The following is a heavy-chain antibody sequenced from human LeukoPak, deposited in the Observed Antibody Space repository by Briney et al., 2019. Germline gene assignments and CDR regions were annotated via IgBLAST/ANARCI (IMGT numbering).Heavy chain of an antibody. Sequence: PSETLSLTCTVSGYSISSGYYWGWIRQPPGKGLEWIGSIYHSGSTYYNPSLKSRVTISVDTSKNQFSLKLSSVTAADTAVYYCARAGSAIVVPAAILGWFDPWGQGTLVTVSS. D-gene: IGHD2-2*01. CDR2: IYHSGST. CDR3: ARAGSAIVVPAAILGWFDP. V-gene: IGHV4-38-2*02. CDR1: GYSISSGYY. J-gene: IGHJ5*02.